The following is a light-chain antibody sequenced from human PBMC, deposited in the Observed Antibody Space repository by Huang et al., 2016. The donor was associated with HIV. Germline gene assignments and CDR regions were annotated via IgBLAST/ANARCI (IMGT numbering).Light chain of an antibody. J-gene: IGKJ1*01. CDR2: GAS. CDR1: ETIASNY. Sequence: EVVLTQSPGTLSLSPGKRVALSCRASETIASNYLAWYRPSPGQAPRLLIYGASNRAIDTQDMFSGSGSGTDFTLTITKLGPEDSAVYYCKQYGTSPLTFGQGTRVEIK. CDR3: KQYGTSPLT. V-gene: IGKV3-20*01.